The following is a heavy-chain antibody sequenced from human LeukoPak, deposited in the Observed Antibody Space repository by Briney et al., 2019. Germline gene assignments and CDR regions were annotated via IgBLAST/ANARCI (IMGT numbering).Heavy chain of an antibody. V-gene: IGHV1-69*04. J-gene: IGHJ5*02. CDR2: IIPILGIA. Sequence: ASVQASCKASGGTFSSYAISWVRQAPGQGLEWMGRIIPILGIANYSQKFQGRVTITADKSTSTAYMELSSLRSEDTAVYYCARAPVSVLRKNLTWFDPWGQGTLVTVSS. D-gene: IGHD2-15*01. CDR3: ARAPVSVLRKNLTWFDP. CDR1: GGTFSSYA.